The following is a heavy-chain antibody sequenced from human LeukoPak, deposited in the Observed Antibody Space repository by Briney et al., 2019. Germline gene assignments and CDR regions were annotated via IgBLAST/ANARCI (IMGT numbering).Heavy chain of an antibody. CDR3: ARGPPLYGSGSFYYYYYMDV. CDR1: GGSFSGYY. CDR2: INHSGST. J-gene: IGHJ6*03. D-gene: IGHD3-10*01. Sequence: SETLSLTCAVYGGSFSGYYWSWIRQPPGKGLEWIGEINHSGSTNYNPSLKSRVTISVDTSKNQFSLKLSSVTAADTAVYYCARGPPLYGSGSFYYYYYMDVWGKGTTVTVSS. V-gene: IGHV4-34*01.